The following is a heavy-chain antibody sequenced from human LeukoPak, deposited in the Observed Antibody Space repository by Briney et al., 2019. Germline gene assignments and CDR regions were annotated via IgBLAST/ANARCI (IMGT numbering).Heavy chain of an antibody. Sequence: PGRSLRLSCAASGFTFSSYAMHWVRQAPGKGLEWVAVISYDGSNKYYADSVKGRFTISRDNSKNTLYLQMNSLRAEDTAVYYCAKDPGTTVTTNYLDYWGQGTLVTVSS. V-gene: IGHV3-30*04. CDR2: ISYDGSNK. D-gene: IGHD4-17*01. CDR1: GFTFSSYA. CDR3: AKDPGTTVTTNYLDY. J-gene: IGHJ4*02.